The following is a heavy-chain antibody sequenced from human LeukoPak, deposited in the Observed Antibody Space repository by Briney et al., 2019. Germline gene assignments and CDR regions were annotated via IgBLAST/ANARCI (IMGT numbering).Heavy chain of an antibody. J-gene: IGHJ4*02. V-gene: IGHV3-43D*03. D-gene: IGHD1-7*01. CDR3: AKSGPHPLNFVDY. CDR1: GFTFDDYA. CDR2: ISWDGGST. Sequence: GGSLRLSCAASGFTFDDYAMHWVRQAPGKGLEWVSLISWDGGSTYYADSVKGRFTISRDNSKNSLYLQMNSLRAEDTALYYCAKSGPHPLNFVDYWREGTLVTVSS.